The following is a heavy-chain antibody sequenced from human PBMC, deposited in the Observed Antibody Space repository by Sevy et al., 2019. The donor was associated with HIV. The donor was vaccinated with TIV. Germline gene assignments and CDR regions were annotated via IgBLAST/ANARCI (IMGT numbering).Heavy chain of an antibody. D-gene: IGHD1-26*01. CDR1: GFTFTNAW. Sequence: GGSLRLSCAASGFTFTNAWMNWVRQAPGKGLQWVGRIKSKTDGGTTDYAAPVKGRFTISRDDSKNTLYLQMNSLKTEDTAVYCCTTGVLGAREVEHTFDIWGQGTMVTVSS. CDR2: IKSKTDGGTT. V-gene: IGHV3-15*01. CDR3: TTGVLGAREVEHTFDI. J-gene: IGHJ3*02.